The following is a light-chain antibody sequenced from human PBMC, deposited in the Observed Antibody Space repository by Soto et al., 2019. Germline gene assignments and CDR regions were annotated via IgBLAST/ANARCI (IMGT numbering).Light chain of an antibody. V-gene: IGKV4-1*01. Sequence: DIVMTQSPDSLAVSLGARATINCKSSQSLLYSSNNENYLAWYQQKSGQPPKLLIYWASTRESGVPDRFSGSGSGTDFTLTISSLQAEDVAVYYCQQYYSTPPTFGPGTKVDIK. CDR3: QQYYSTPPT. J-gene: IGKJ3*01. CDR1: QSLLYSSNNENY. CDR2: WAS.